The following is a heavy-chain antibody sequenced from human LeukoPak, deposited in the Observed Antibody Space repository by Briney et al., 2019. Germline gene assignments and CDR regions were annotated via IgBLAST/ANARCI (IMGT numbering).Heavy chain of an antibody. CDR2: IYYSGST. J-gene: IGHJ6*02. CDR1: GGSISSYY. CDR3: AREIPGLGMDV. D-gene: IGHD2-2*01. Sequence: TLSLTCTVSGGSISSYYWSWIGQPPGKGLEWIGYIYYSGSTNYNPSLKSRVTISVDTSKNQFSLKLSSVTAADTAVYYCAREIPGLGMDVWGQGTRVSVSS. V-gene: IGHV4-59*01.